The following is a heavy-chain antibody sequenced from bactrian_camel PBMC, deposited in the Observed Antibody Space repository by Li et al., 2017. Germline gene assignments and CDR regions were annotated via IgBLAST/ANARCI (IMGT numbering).Heavy chain of an antibody. J-gene: IGHJ4*01. CDR1: EFTFSVYY. Sequence: HVQLVESGGGSVQAGGSLRLSCAASEFTFSVYYISWVRQIPGKGLEWVSDIYSDDSGVYYADSVKGRFTMSRDDAKNTLFLQMNSLKSEDTARCFCATQEYGFGLRYWGQGTQVTVS. CDR3: ATQEYGFGLRY. V-gene: IGHV3-2*01. CDR2: IYSDDSGV. D-gene: IGHD3*01.